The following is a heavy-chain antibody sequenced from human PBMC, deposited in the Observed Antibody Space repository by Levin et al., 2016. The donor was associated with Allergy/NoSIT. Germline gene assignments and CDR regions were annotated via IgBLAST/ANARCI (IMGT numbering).Heavy chain of an antibody. V-gene: IGHV3-7*04. D-gene: IGHD1-14*01. J-gene: IGHJ4*02. Sequence: VRQAPGKGLEWVANIKQDGSEKYYVDSVKGRFTISRDNTKNSLYLQMDSLGAEDTAVYYCARGTTGYNIFRFDFWGQGTLVTVSS. CDR2: IKQDGSEK. CDR3: ARGTTGYNIFRFDF.